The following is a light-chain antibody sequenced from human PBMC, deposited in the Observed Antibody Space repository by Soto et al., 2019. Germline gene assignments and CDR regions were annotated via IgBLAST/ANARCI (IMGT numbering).Light chain of an antibody. J-gene: IGKJ5*01. CDR3: QQYNSYPLA. CDR2: DAS. Sequence: DIQMTQSPSTLSASVGDRVTITCRASQSISSWLAWYQQKPGKAPKLLIYDASSLESGVPSRFSGSGSGTEFTLTISSLQPDDFATYYCQQYNSYPLAFGHGTRLEMK. CDR1: QSISSW. V-gene: IGKV1-5*01.